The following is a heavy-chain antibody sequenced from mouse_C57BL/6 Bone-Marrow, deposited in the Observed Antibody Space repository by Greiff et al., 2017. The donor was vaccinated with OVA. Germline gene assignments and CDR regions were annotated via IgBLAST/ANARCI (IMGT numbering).Heavy chain of an antibody. Sequence: QVQLQQSGAELARPGASVKLSCKASGYTFTSYGISWVKQRTGQGLEWIGEIYPRSGNTYYNEKFKGKATLTADKSSSTAYMELRSLRSEDSAVYCCARNSPGAYWGQGTLVTVSA. J-gene: IGHJ3*01. CDR3: ARNSPGAY. V-gene: IGHV1-81*01. CDR1: GYTFTSYG. CDR2: IYPRSGNT.